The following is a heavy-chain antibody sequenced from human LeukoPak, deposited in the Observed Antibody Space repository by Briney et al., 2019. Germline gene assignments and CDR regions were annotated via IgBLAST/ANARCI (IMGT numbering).Heavy chain of an antibody. CDR3: AKGYYGGSATHFDF. Sequence: GGSLRLSCAVSGFTFSDYWMHWVRQAPGKGLVWVSRIKSDGSSIRYADSVKGRFTISRDNSKNTLYLQMNSLRAEDTALYYCAKGYYGGSATHFDFWGQGTLVTVSS. V-gene: IGHV3-74*01. CDR1: GFTFSDYW. D-gene: IGHD4-23*01. CDR2: IKSDGSSI. J-gene: IGHJ4*02.